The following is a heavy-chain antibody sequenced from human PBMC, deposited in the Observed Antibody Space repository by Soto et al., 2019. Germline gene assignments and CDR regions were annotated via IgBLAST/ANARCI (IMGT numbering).Heavy chain of an antibody. J-gene: IGHJ6*02. V-gene: IGHV1-69*13. CDR3: ASSYSYGFYYYGMDV. Sequence: GASVKVSCKASGGTFSSYAISWVRQAPGQGLEWMGGIIPIFGTANYAQKFQGRVTITADESTSTAYMELSSLRSEDTAVYYCASSYSYGFYYYGMDVWGQGTTVTVSS. D-gene: IGHD5-18*01. CDR1: GGTFSSYA. CDR2: IIPIFGTA.